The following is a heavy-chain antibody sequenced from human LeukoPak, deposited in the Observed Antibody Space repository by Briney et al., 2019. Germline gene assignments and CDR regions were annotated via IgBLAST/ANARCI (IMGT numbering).Heavy chain of an antibody. CDR3: AKDLGYSYGFFDY. CDR1: GFTFSNHG. Sequence: PGGTLRLSCAASGFTFSNHGMSWVRQAPGKGLEWASGISGSGGITYYADSVKGRFTISGDNSKNTLYLQMNSLRAEDTAVYYCAKDLGYSYGFFDYWGQGTLVTVSS. D-gene: IGHD5-18*01. V-gene: IGHV3-23*01. J-gene: IGHJ4*02. CDR2: ISGSGGIT.